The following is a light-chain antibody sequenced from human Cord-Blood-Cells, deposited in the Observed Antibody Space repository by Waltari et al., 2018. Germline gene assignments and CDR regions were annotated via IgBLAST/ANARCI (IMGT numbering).Light chain of an antibody. CDR3: QQRSNWLT. CDR1: QSVSSY. CDR2: DAS. Sequence: EIVLTQSPATLSLSPGERATLSCRASQSVSSYLAWYQQKPGQAPRLLIYDASHRATGSPARFSGSGSGTDFTLTISSLEPEDFAVYYCQQRSNWLTFGGGTKVEIK. V-gene: IGKV3-11*01. J-gene: IGKJ4*01.